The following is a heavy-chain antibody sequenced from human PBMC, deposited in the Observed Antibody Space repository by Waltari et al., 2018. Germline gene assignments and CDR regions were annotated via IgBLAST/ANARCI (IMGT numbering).Heavy chain of an antibody. CDR2: INRSGST. V-gene: IGHV4-34*02. D-gene: IGHD5-12*01. Sequence: QVQLQQWGAGLLKPSETLSVTCEVFDDSFSKYYWVWIRQSPGKGLEWFGEINRSGSTNYNPPRKGRVTISLDMAKKQVSLRVTSVTAADTAVYYCAREYSSFEPIFDYWGRGTLVTVSS. CDR3: AREYSSFEPIFDY. J-gene: IGHJ4*02. CDR1: DDSFSKYY.